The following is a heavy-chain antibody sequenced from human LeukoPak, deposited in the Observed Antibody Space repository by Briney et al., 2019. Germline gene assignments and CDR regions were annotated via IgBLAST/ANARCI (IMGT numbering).Heavy chain of an antibody. CDR1: GYTFPGYF. J-gene: IGHJ6*03. Sequence: GASVQVSCKASGYTFPGYFVHWVRQAPGQGLEWMGWINPNSGGTDYAQKFQGRVTMARDTSITTAYMELSRLRSDDTALYYCARPGLPLFYYYMDVWGKGTTVTVSS. CDR2: INPNSGGT. D-gene: IGHD2-8*02. V-gene: IGHV1-2*02. CDR3: ARPGLPLFYYYMDV.